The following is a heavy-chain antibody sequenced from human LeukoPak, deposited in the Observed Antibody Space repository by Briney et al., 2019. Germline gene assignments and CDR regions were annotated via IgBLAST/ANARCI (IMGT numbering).Heavy chain of an antibody. CDR1: GGTFSNYA. CDR2: IIPIFGTA. D-gene: IGHD3-10*01. CDR3: ARDLGDSFDY. Sequence: SVKVSFKASGGTFSNYAISWVRQAPGQGLEWMGGIIPIFGTASYSQKFQGRVTITADESTSTAYMELSSLRSEDTAVYYCARDLGDSFDYWGQGTLVTVSS. V-gene: IGHV1-69*01. J-gene: IGHJ4*02.